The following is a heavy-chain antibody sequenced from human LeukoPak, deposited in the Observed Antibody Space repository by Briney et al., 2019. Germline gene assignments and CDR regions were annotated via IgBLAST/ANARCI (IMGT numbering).Heavy chain of an antibody. CDR2: IYYSGST. Sequence: ASETLSLTCTVSGGSISSYYWSWSRQPPGMGLEWIGYIYYSGSTNYNPSLKSRVTISVDMSKNQFSLKLSSVTAADTAVYYCARYVWGSYPTFEDYWGQGTLVTVSS. V-gene: IGHV4-59*01. J-gene: IGHJ4*02. CDR3: ARYVWGSYPTFEDY. D-gene: IGHD3-16*02. CDR1: GGSISSYY.